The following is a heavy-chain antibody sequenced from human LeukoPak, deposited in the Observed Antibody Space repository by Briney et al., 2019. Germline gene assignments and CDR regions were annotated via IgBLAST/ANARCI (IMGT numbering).Heavy chain of an antibody. J-gene: IGHJ4*02. CDR2: ISSSGNNI. CDR3: ARGGHCTSTGCSGYFDY. V-gene: IGHV3-11*01. CDR1: RFTFSDHY. Sequence: GGSLRLSCAASRFTFSDHYMSWIRQAPEKGREWVSYISSSGNNIYYADSVKGRFTISRDNAKNSLYLQMNSLRAEDTAVYYCARGGHCTSTGCSGYFDYWGQGTLVTVSS. D-gene: IGHD2-2*01.